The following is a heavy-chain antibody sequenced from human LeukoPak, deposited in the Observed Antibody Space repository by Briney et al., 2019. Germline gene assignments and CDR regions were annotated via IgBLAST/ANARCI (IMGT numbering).Heavy chain of an antibody. CDR2: IHNNGIT. CDR3: ARYDSSGYYYGY. V-gene: IGHV4-4*09. Sequence: GSLRLSCAVSGFTFSSIYMSWVRQHPGKGLEWIGYIHNNGITYYNPSLKSRVTISVDTSKNQFSLKLSSVTAADTAVYYCARYDSSGYYYGYWGQGTLVTVSS. D-gene: IGHD3-22*01. CDR1: GFTFSSIY. J-gene: IGHJ4*02.